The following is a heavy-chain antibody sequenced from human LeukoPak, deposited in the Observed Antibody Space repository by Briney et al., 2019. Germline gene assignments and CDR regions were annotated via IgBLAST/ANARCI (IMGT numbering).Heavy chain of an antibody. CDR2: MNPNSGNT. CDR3: ARTESGTKPRYYYFDY. Sequence: ASVKVSCKASGYTFTSYDINWVRQATGQGLEWMGWMNPNSGNTGYAQKFQGRVTITRNTSISTAYMELSSLRSEDTAVYYCARTESGTKPRYYYFDYWGQGTLVTVSS. J-gene: IGHJ4*02. D-gene: IGHD1-1*01. CDR1: GYTFTSYD. V-gene: IGHV1-8*01.